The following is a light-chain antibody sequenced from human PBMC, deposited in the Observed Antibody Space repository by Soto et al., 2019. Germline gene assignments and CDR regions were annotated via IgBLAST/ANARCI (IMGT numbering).Light chain of an antibody. CDR2: GAS. J-gene: IGKJ1*01. Sequence: EIVLTQSPGTLSLSPGERATLSCRASQSVSSSYLAWYQQKPDQAPRLLIYGASGRATGIPDRFSGSGSGTDFTLTISRLEPEDFAVYYCQQYGSSPRTFGQGTK. CDR1: QSVSSSY. CDR3: QQYGSSPRT. V-gene: IGKV3-20*01.